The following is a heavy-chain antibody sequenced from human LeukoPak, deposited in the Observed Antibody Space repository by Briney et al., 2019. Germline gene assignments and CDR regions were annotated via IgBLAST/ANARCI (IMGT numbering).Heavy chain of an antibody. CDR3: AREQTRGGDLDY. V-gene: IGHV3-48*03. CDR1: GFTFSIYE. J-gene: IGHJ4*02. CDR2: IDTSGTTT. D-gene: IGHD2-21*02. Sequence: GGSLRLSCAAYGFTFSIYEMNWVRQAPGKGLEWISYIDTSGTTTYYADSVRGRFTVSRDNTKNSLYLQMNTLRAEDTAVYYCAREQTRGGDLDYWGQGAQITVSS.